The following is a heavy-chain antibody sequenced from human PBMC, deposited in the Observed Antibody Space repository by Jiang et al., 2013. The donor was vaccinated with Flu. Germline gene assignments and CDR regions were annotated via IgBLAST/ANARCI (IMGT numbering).Heavy chain of an antibody. V-gene: IGHV4-59*01. Sequence: GSGLVKPSETLSLTCTVSGGSISSYYWSWIRQPPGKGLEWIGYIYYSGSTNYNPSLKSRVTISVDTSKNQFSLKLSSVTAADTAVYYCARAMVRGVVDFDYWGQGTLVTVSS. D-gene: IGHD3-10*01. CDR1: GGSISSYY. CDR3: ARAMVRGVVDFDY. J-gene: IGHJ4*02. CDR2: IYYSGST.